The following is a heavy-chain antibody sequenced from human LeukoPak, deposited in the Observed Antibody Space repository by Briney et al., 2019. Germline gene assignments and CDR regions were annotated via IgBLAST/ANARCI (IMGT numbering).Heavy chain of an antibody. CDR1: GYTLSGYY. V-gene: IGHV1-2*02. J-gene: IGHJ3*02. CDR2: INPNSGGT. CDR3: ARGLDDHLNAFDI. Sequence: GASVKVSCKASGYTLSGYYMHWVRQAPGQGLEWMGRINPNSGGTNYAQNFQGRVTMTRDTSISTAYMEVSRLTSDDTAVYYCARGLDDHLNAFDIWGQGTMVTVSS. D-gene: IGHD3-3*01.